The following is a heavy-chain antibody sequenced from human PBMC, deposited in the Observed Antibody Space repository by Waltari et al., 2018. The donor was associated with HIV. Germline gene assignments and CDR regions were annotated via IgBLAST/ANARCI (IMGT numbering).Heavy chain of an antibody. J-gene: IGHJ4*02. V-gene: IGHV3-66*04. CDR3: ARQRNWNEDFDD. CDR1: GFTVSSSY. D-gene: IGHD1-1*01. CDR2: RDSDGTT. Sequence: EVQLVESGGDLVQPGGSLRLSCAASGFTVSSSYMSWVRQAPGGGLEWVSVRDSDGTTYYAGSVKGRFTISRDNSKNTLYLQMSSLRGEDTAVYYCARQRNWNEDFDDWGQGTLVTVSS.